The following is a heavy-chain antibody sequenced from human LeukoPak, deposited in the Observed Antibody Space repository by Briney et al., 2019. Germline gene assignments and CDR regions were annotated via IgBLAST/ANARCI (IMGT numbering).Heavy chain of an antibody. V-gene: IGHV1-18*01. D-gene: IGHD6-6*01. J-gene: IGHJ4*02. CDR1: GYTFSNYG. Sequence: GASVKVSCKASGYTFSNYGITWVRQAPGQGLEWMGWISVYNGNTKYAQKLQGRVTMTTDTSTSTVYMELRSLRSDDTAVYYCARLIGVGYSSSSNFDYRGQGTLVTVSS. CDR3: ARLIGVGYSSSSNFDY. CDR2: ISVYNGNT.